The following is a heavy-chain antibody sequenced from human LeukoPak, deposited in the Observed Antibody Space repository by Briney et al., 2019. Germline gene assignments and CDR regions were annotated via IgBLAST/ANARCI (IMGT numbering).Heavy chain of an antibody. Sequence: SETLSLTCTVSGGSIWTSDYYWGCIRQFPGRGLEWIGTISDGGSTYYNPSLESRVIISVDTSKNQFSLKLSSVTAADTAVYYCVRHCCSTPSKRTFDIWGQGTLVTVSS. D-gene: IGHD2-2*01. CDR2: ISDGGST. V-gene: IGHV4-39*01. CDR3: VRHCCSTPSKRTFDI. CDR1: GGSIWTSDYY. J-gene: IGHJ3*02.